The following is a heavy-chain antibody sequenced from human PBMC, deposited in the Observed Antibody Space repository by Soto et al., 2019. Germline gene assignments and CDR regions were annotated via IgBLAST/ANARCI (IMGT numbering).Heavy chain of an antibody. D-gene: IGHD1-1*01. CDR3: VRALGNWNDY. CDR1: EFSLTNQW. V-gene: IGHV3-74*01. CDR2: INGDGSST. J-gene: IGHJ4*02. Sequence: GGSLRLSCAASEFSLTNQWMHWVRQAPGKGLVWVSRINGDGSSTNYADSVKGRFTISRDNAKNTLYLHMNSLRAEDTAVYYCVRALGNWNDYWGRGTLVTVSS.